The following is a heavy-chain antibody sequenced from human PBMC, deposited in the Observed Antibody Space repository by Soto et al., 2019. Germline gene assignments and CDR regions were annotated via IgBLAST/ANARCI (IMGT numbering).Heavy chain of an antibody. Sequence: PSETLSLTCTVSGGSISSGGYYWSWIRQHPGKGLEWIGYIYYSGSTYYNPSLKSRVTISVDTSKNQFSLKLGSVTAADTAVYYCAREIHYYDSSGYYFRGDAFDIWGQGTMVTVSS. V-gene: IGHV4-31*03. CDR3: AREIHYYDSSGYYFRGDAFDI. D-gene: IGHD3-22*01. CDR2: IYYSGST. J-gene: IGHJ3*02. CDR1: GGSISSGGYY.